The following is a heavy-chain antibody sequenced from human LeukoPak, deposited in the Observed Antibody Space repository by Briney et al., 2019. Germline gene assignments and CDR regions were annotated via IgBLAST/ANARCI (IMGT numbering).Heavy chain of an antibody. CDR3: ARSDSSSGAFDI. J-gene: IGHJ3*02. CDR2: IYTSGST. Sequence: PSETLSLTSTVSGGSISSGSYYWSWIRQPAGKGLEWIGRIYTSGSTNYNPSLKSRVTISVDTSKNQFSLKLSSVTAADKAVYYCARSDSSSGAFDIWGQGTMVTVSS. V-gene: IGHV4-61*02. CDR1: GGSISSGSYY. D-gene: IGHD6-6*01.